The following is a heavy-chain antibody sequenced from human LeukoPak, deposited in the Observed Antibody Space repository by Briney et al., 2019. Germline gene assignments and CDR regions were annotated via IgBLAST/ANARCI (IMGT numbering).Heavy chain of an antibody. V-gene: IGHV1-2*02. CDR3: ASNNDYGDYIQYYFDY. D-gene: IGHD4-17*01. CDR1: RYTFTGYY. CDR2: INPNSGGT. Sequence: ASVTVSCKASRYTFTGYYMHWVRQAPGQGLEWMGWINPNSGGTNYAQKFQGRVTMTRGTSISTAYMELSRLRSDDTAVYYCASNNDYGDYIQYYFDYWGQGTLVTVSS. J-gene: IGHJ4*02.